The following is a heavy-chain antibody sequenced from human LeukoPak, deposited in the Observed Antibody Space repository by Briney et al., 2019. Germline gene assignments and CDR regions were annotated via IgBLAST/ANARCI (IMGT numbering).Heavy chain of an antibody. CDR3: VRTPPNWGFDY. CDR2: INPNSGGT. CDR1: GYTFTGYY. V-gene: IGHV1-2*06. Sequence: ASVKVSCKASGYTFTGYYMHWVRQAPGQGLEWMGRINPNSGGTNYAQKFQGRVTMTSDSSISTAYMELSSLRSEDTAIYYCVRTPPNWGFDYWGQGTLVTVSS. D-gene: IGHD7-27*01. J-gene: IGHJ4*02.